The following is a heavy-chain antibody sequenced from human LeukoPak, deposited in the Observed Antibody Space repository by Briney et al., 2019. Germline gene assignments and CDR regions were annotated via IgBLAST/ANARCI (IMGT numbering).Heavy chain of an antibody. D-gene: IGHD3-9*01. J-gene: IGHJ4*02. CDR3: ARDCCPYYDILSGYYGGDY. CDR2: IEQDGSEK. Sequence: GGSLRLSCAASGFTFSRYWLSWVRQAPGKGLEWVANIEQDGSEKYYVDSVKGRFTISRDNAKNSLCLQMNSLRAEDTAVYYCARDCCPYYDILSGYYGGDYWGQGTLVTVSS. CDR1: GFTFSRYW. V-gene: IGHV3-7*01.